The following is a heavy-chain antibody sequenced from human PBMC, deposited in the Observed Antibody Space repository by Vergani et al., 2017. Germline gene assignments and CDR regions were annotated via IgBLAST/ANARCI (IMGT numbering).Heavy chain of an antibody. CDR3: ARSGYCAHGVCYMTYYYYMDV. V-gene: IGHV3-33*01. CDR1: GFTVTNYA. Sequence: QVQLVESGGGVVQPGRSLRLSCVMSGFTVTNYAIFWVRQAPGKGLEWVAFIWYDGSKEYYADSVKGRFTISRDNSKNTLYLQMNNLRAADTAVYYCARSGYCAHGVCYMTYYYYMDVWVKGTAVTVSS. D-gene: IGHD2-8*01. CDR2: IWYDGSKE. J-gene: IGHJ6*03.